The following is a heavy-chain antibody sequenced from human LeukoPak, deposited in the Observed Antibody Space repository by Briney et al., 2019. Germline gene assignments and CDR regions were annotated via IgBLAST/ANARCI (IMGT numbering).Heavy chain of an antibody. CDR1: DGSISSYY. V-gene: IGHV4-59*08. CDR2: IYYSGST. CDR3: ASLKRDV. Sequence: SETLSLTCTVSDGSISSYYWSWIRQPPGKGLEWIGYIYYSGSTNYNPSLKSRVTISVDTSKNQFSLKLSSVTAADTAVYYCASLKRDVWGQGTTVTVSS. J-gene: IGHJ6*02.